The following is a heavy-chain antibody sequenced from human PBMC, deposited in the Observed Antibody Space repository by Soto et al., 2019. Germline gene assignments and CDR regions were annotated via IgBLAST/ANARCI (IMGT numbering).Heavy chain of an antibody. CDR3: ARDFKGSAYGDYDDY. V-gene: IGHV1-69*13. Sequence: SSVKVSCKASGGTFSSYAISWVRQAPGQGLEWMGGIIPIFGTANYAQKFQGRVTITADESTSTAYMELSSLRSEDTAVYYCARDFKGSAYGDYDDYWGQGTLVTVSS. J-gene: IGHJ4*02. D-gene: IGHD4-17*01. CDR1: GGTFSSYA. CDR2: IIPIFGTA.